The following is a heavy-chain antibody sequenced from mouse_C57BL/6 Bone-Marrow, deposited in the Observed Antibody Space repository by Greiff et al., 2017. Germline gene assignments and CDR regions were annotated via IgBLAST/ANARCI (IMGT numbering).Heavy chain of an antibody. J-gene: IGHJ3*01. Sequence: EVQGVESGGGLVQPKGSLKLSCAASGFTFNTYAMHWVRQAPGKGLEWVARIRSKSSNYATYYADSVKDRFTISRDDSQSMLYLQMNNLKTEDTAMYYCVSDYYGSSYVAWFAYWGQGTLVTVSA. D-gene: IGHD1-1*01. CDR2: IRSKSSNYAT. CDR3: VSDYYGSSYVAWFAY. V-gene: IGHV10-3*01. CDR1: GFTFNTYA.